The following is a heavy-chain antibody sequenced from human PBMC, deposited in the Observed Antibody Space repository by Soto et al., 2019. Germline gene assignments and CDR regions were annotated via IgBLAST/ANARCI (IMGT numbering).Heavy chain of an antibody. J-gene: IGHJ2*01. Sequence: EVQLVESGGVVVQPGGSLRLSCAASGFTFDDYTMHWVRQAPGKGLEWVSLISWDGGSTYYADSVKGRFTISRDNSKNSLDRKLNGVKPEDTPLYYCAKDVSGIYTSRHSDLGGGAPLVTFPS. CDR1: GFTFDDYT. D-gene: IGHD3-10*01. CDR3: AKDVSGIYTSRHSDL. V-gene: IGHV3-43*01. CDR2: ISWDGGST.